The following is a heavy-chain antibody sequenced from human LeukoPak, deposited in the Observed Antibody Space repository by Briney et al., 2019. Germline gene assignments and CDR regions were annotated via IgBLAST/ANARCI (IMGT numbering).Heavy chain of an antibody. V-gene: IGHV4-34*01. D-gene: IGHD1-26*01. CDR2: INHSGST. J-gene: IGHJ6*03. CDR3: ARGRYLHYYYCYMDV. Sequence: SETLSLTCAVYGGSFSGYYWSWIRQPPGKGLEWIGEINHSGSTNCNPSLKSRVTISVDTSKNQFSLKLSSVTAADTAVYYCARGRYLHYYYCYMDVWGKGTTVTVSS. CDR1: GGSFSGYY.